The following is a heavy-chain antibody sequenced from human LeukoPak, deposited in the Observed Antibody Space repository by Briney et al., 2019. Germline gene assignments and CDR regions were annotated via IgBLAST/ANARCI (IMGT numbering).Heavy chain of an antibody. V-gene: IGHV3-33*06. CDR1: GFTFSSYG. Sequence: PGGSLRLSCAASGFTFSSYGMHWVRQAPGKGLEWVAVIWYDGSNKYYADSVKGRFTISRDNSKNTLYLQMNSLRAEDTAVYYCAKDVAYSGYDPWFDPWGQGTLATVSS. J-gene: IGHJ5*02. D-gene: IGHD5-12*01. CDR2: IWYDGSNK. CDR3: AKDVAYSGYDPWFDP.